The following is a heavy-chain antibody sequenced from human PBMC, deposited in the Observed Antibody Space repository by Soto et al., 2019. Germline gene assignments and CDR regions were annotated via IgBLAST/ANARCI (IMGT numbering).Heavy chain of an antibody. V-gene: IGHV1-2*02. D-gene: IGHD3-10*01. CDR1: GYTFTGYY. J-gene: IGHJ6*02. Sequence: ASVKVSCKASGYTFTGYYMHWVGQAPGQGLEWMGWINPNSGGTNYAQKFQGRVTMTRDTSISTAYMELSRLRSDDTAVYYCAREGWFGKGDYYYGMDVWGQGTTVTVSS. CDR3: AREGWFGKGDYYYGMDV. CDR2: INPNSGGT.